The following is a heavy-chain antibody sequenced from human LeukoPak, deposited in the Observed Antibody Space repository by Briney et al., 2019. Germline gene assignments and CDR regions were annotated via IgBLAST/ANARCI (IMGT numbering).Heavy chain of an antibody. Sequence: PGRSLRLSCAASGFTFSSYGMHWVRQAPGKGLEWVAVIWYDGSNKYYADSVKGRFTISRDNSKNTLYLQMNSLRAEDTAVYYCAGDGKQQWLVHLTFDYWGQGTLVTVSS. CDR2: IWYDGSNK. V-gene: IGHV3-33*01. CDR3: AGDGKQQWLVHLTFDY. D-gene: IGHD6-19*01. CDR1: GFTFSSYG. J-gene: IGHJ4*02.